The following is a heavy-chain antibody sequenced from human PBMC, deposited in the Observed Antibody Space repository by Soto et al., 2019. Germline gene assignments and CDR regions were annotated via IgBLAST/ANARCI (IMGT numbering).Heavy chain of an antibody. D-gene: IGHD2-15*01. J-gene: IGHJ3*02. CDR2: IIPLLGIT. CDR3: ARDNYPVVAPAAPEGGGFDI. CDR1: GGTFRTYT. V-gene: IGHV1-69*08. Sequence: QVQLVQSGGEVKKPGSSVKVSCSVSGGTFRTYTFSWVRQAPGQGLEWMGSIIPLLGITNYAQKFQGRVTNTADKYTNTAYMERRSLTSEDTAILYCARDNYPVVAPAAPEGGGFDIWGPGPMVIVSS.